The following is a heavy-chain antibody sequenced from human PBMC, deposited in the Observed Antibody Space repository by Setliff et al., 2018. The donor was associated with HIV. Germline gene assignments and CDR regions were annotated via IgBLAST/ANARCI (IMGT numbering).Heavy chain of an antibody. J-gene: IGHJ4*01. CDR3: ARSSISEYLLYY. CDR2: INLNSGGT. D-gene: IGHD2-2*02. V-gene: IGHV1-2*06. Sequence: ASVKVSCKASGYTSTGYYVHWVRQAPGQGLEWMGRINLNSGGTTYAQRFQGRVTMTWDTSVSTAYMELSRLTSDDTAVYYCARSSISEYLLYYWGHGTLVTVSS. CDR1: GYTSTGYY.